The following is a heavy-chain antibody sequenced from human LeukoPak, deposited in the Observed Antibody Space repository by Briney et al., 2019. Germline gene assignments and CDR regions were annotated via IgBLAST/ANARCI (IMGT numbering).Heavy chain of an antibody. CDR1: GGSFSGYY. CDR2: INHSGST. CDR3: ARGLFGGYCSSTSCLPVGFDP. J-gene: IGHJ5*02. Sequence: PSETLSLTCAVYGGSFSGYYWSWIRQPPGKGLEWIGEINHSGSTNYNPSLKSRVTISVDTSKSQFSLKLSSVTAADTAVYYCARGLFGGYCSSTSCLPVGFDPWGQGTLVTVSS. V-gene: IGHV4-34*01. D-gene: IGHD2-2*01.